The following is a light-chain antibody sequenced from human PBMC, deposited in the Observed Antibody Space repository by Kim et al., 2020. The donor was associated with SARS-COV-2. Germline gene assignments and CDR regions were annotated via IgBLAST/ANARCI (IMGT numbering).Light chain of an antibody. J-gene: IGLJ3*02. V-gene: IGLV2-14*04. CDR3: SSYTNINTLV. Sequence: GQSINMSCTRSTGDISTYGYPSWYQQKAGKAPKLIIYDVTNRPSGVSHRFSGSKSGNTASLTISGLQAEDEADYYCSSYTNINTLVFGGGTKLTVL. CDR2: DVT. CDR1: TGDISTYGY.